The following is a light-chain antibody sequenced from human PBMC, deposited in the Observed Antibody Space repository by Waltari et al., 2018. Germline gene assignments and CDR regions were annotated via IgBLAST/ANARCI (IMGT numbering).Light chain of an antibody. CDR3: QQYNKGLDT. CDR1: QSVTS. CDR2: GAP. V-gene: IGKV3-15*01. Sequence: EIVMTQSPATLSVSPGEGATLSCRASQSVTSLAWYQQKPGQAPRLRIYGAPTRATGIPARFSGSGSGTEFTLTISSLQSEDLAVYYCQQYNKGLDTFGQGTKLEIK. J-gene: IGKJ2*01.